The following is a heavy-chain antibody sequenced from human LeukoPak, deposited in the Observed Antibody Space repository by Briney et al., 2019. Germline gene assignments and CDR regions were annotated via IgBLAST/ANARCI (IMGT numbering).Heavy chain of an antibody. D-gene: IGHD2-2*01. V-gene: IGHV3-21*01. CDR2: ISSSSSYI. Sequence: GGSLRLSCAASGFTFSSYSMNWVRQAPGKGLEWVPSISSSSSYIYYADSVKGRFTISRDNAKNSLYLQMNSLRAEDTAVYYCARLGGIVVVPATMFDYWGQGTLVTVSS. CDR1: GFTFSSYS. J-gene: IGHJ4*02. CDR3: ARLGGIVVVPATMFDY.